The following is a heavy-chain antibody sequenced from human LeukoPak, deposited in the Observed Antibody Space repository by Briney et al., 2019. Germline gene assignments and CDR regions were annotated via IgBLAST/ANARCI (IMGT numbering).Heavy chain of an antibody. CDR2: IKPDGNEK. CDR3: ARVRHYFGSGTSPLAY. Sequence: GGSLRLSCAASGFTFSSYWMTWVRQAPGQGLEWVADIKPDGNEKNYVDSVKGRFTVSRDDAEHSLFLQMNSLRAEDTAVYYCARVRHYFGSGTSPLAYWGQGTLVIVSS. D-gene: IGHD3-10*01. J-gene: IGHJ4*02. V-gene: IGHV3-7*01. CDR1: GFTFSSYW.